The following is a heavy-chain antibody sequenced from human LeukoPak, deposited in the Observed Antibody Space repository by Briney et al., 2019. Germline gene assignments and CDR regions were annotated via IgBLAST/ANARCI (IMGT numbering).Heavy chain of an antibody. CDR2: LDPEDDEI. CDR1: GYTLTELS. J-gene: IGHJ4*02. CDR3: ARDIGSGSENFDY. Sequence: ASVKVSCKVSGYTLTELSIHWVRQAPGKGLEWMGGLDPEDDEIIYAQKFQGRVTMTEDTSTDTAHMELSSLTSEDTAVYFCARDIGSGSENFDYWGQGTLVTVSS. V-gene: IGHV1-24*01. D-gene: IGHD3-10*01.